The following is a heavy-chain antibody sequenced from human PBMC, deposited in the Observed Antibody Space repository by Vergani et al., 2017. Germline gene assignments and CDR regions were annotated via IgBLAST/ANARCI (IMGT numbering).Heavy chain of an antibody. Sequence: EVQLLESGGGLVQPGGSLRLSCAASGFTFSSYAMSWVRQAPGKGLEWVSSISGSGGTTYYADSVKGRFTISRDNSKNTLYLQMNSLRAEDTAVYYCAKSHFYYDSSGYWDFDYWGQGTLVTVSS. J-gene: IGHJ4*02. D-gene: IGHD3-22*01. CDR2: ISGSGGTT. CDR3: AKSHFYYDSSGYWDFDY. CDR1: GFTFSSYA. V-gene: IGHV3-23*01.